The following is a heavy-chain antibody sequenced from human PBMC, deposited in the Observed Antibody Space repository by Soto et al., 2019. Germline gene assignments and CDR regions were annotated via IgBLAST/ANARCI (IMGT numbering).Heavy chain of an antibody. V-gene: IGHV4-39*01. CDR3: ARTTGRHLDF. J-gene: IGHJ4*02. Sequence: PSETLSLTCTVSYGSISVSNVFWGWVRQPPGKGLEWIGIIDYSGTAYFSPSLGTRVTFPVDTSKNQFSLTLYSVTAADTAVYYCARTTGRHLDFWGQGILVTVSS. CDR2: IDYSGTA. CDR1: YGSISVSNVF. D-gene: IGHD4-4*01.